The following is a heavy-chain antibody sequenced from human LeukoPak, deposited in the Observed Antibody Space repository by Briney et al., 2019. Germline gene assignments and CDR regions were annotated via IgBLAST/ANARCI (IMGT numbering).Heavy chain of an antibody. Sequence: GGSLRLSCAASGFSFSTYNMNWVRQAPGKGLEWVSPIGKSSDKYYADSVKGRFTISRDNAKDSVYLQVNSLRAEDTALYYCARDVPLDNYYGSGTYSYYFDYWGQGVLVTVSS. V-gene: IGHV3-69-1*02. D-gene: IGHD3-10*01. J-gene: IGHJ4*02. CDR1: GFSFSTYN. CDR2: IGKSSDK. CDR3: ARDVPLDNYYGSGTYSYYFDY.